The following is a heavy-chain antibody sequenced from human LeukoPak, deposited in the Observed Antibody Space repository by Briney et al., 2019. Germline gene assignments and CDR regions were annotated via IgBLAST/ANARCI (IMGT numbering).Heavy chain of an antibody. D-gene: IGHD3-10*01. CDR3: ARASPRQYGSGVIDY. CDR1: GYTFSSHD. Sequence: GGSLRLSCAASGYTFSSHDMHWVRQATGKGLEWVSAIGPAGDTYYSDSVKGRFTISRENAKNSLYLQMNSLRAGDTAVYYCARASPRQYGSGVIDYWGQGTLVTVSS. CDR2: IGPAGDT. J-gene: IGHJ4*02. V-gene: IGHV3-13*01.